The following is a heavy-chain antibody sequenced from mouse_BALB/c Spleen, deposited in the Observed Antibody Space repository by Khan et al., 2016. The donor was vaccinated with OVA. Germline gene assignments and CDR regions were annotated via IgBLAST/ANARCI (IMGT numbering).Heavy chain of an antibody. Sequence: QMQLEESGAELVKAGASVKMSCKASGYTFTSYWMHWVKQRLGQGLEWFAETNPTNGRTYYNEKFKSKATLTVDKSSSTAYMLLSGTTFEDSAVYYCARIKKIVATYFDYWGQGTTLTVSS. J-gene: IGHJ2*01. V-gene: IGHV1S81*02. D-gene: IGHD1-1*01. CDR2: TNPTNGRT. CDR3: ARIKKIVATYFDY. CDR1: GYTFTSYW.